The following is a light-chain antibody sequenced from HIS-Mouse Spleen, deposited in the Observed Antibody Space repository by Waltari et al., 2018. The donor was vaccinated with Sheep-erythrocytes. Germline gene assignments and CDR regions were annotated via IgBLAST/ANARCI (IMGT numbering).Light chain of an antibody. CDR2: EGS. CDR3: CSYADSSTPWV. Sequence: QSALTQPASVSGSPGQSITISCTGTSRDVGSYNLVSWYQQHPGKAPKLMIYEGSKRPSGVSNRFSGSKSGNTASLTISGLQAEDEADYYCCSYADSSTPWVFGGGTKLTVL. J-gene: IGLJ3*02. CDR1: SRDVGSYNL. V-gene: IGLV2-23*01.